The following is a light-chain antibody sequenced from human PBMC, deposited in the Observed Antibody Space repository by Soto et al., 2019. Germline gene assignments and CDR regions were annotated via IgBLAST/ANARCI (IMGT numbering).Light chain of an antibody. J-gene: IGKJ1*01. CDR3: HQYNEWPGGT. V-gene: IGKV3D-15*01. CDR1: ESIANN. CDR2: SAS. Sequence: DILMTQSPATVSVSLGDSVSLSCRANESIANNLAWYQQKPGQPPRLLIYSASTRAPGIPARVSGGGSGTQFSLTIRSLQSEDFALYYCHQYNEWPGGTFGPGTKVEV.